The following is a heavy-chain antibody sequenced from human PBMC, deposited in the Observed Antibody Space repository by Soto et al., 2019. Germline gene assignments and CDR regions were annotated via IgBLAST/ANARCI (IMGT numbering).Heavy chain of an antibody. CDR3: ARNWPMGGDY. J-gene: IGHJ4*02. D-gene: IGHD1-26*01. V-gene: IGHV4-34*01. CDR2: INHSGST. Sequence: QVQLKQLGAGLLKPSETLSLTCAVYGGSFSGYYWSCIRQPPGKGLVWIGEINHSGSTNYNQSLKSRVTISVDTSKNQFSLKLSSVTAADTAVYYCARNWPMGGDYWGQGTLVTVSS. CDR1: GGSFSGYY.